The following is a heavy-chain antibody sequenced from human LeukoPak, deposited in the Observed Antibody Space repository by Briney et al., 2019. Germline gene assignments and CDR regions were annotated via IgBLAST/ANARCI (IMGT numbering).Heavy chain of an antibody. Sequence: SETLSLTCAVYGGSFSGYYWSWIRQPPGKGLEWIGEINHSGSTNYNPSLKSRVTISVDTSKNQFSLKLSSVTAADTAVYYCARVRDIVVVPAAIVWVYMDVWGKGTTVTVSS. J-gene: IGHJ6*03. CDR2: INHSGST. CDR1: GGSFSGYY. CDR3: ARVRDIVVVPAAIVWVYMDV. V-gene: IGHV4-34*01. D-gene: IGHD2-2*02.